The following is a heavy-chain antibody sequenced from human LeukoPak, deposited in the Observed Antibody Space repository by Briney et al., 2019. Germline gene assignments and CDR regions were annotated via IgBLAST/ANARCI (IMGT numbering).Heavy chain of an antibody. CDR3: ARSGEYYDFWSGNYPDY. J-gene: IGHJ4*02. V-gene: IGHV5-51*01. Sequence: GESLQISCRSSGYIFTSWWIGWGRQLPGNGLEGMGIIYPGDSDIRYSPSFQGQVTISADKSISTAYLQWSSLKASDTAMYYCARSGEYYDFWSGNYPDYWGQGTLVTVSS. CDR1: GYIFTSWW. D-gene: IGHD3-3*01. CDR2: IYPGDSDI.